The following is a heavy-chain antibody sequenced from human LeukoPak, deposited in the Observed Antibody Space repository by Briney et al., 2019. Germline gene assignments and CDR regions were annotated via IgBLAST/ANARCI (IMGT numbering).Heavy chain of an antibody. CDR2: IWYDGSNK. J-gene: IGHJ6*02. Sequence: GGSLRLSCAAFGFTFSSYGMHWVRQAPGKGLEWVAVIWYDGSNKYYADSVKGRSTISRDNSKNTLYLQMNSLRAEDTAVYYCARDFGFGELLGYYYGMDVWGQGTTVTVSS. CDR3: ARDFGFGELLGYYYGMDV. V-gene: IGHV3-33*01. CDR1: GFTFSSYG. D-gene: IGHD3-10*01.